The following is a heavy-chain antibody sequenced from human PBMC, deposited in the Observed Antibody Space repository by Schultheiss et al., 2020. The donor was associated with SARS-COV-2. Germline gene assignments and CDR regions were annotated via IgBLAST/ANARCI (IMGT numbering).Heavy chain of an antibody. D-gene: IGHD3-10*01. V-gene: IGHV4-34*01. CDR1: GGSFSGYF. J-gene: IGHJ4*02. Sequence: SQTLSLTCAVDGGSFSGYFWSWIRQAPGKGLDWIGEITHTGSTNYNPSLKNRVTESLDTSTNQFSLKLSSVTAADTAVYYCAGRGRYSWVYWGLETMVTVA. CDR3: AGRGRYSWVY. CDR2: ITHTGST.